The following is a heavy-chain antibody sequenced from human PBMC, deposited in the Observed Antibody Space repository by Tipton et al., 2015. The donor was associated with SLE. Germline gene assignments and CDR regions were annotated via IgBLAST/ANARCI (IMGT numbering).Heavy chain of an antibody. CDR2: IIPIFGTA. V-gene: IGHV1-69*01. CDR1: GGTFSNYA. Sequence: QLVQSGAEVKKPGSSVKVSCKASGGTFSNYAISWVRQAPGQGLEWMGGIIPIFGTANYAQKLQGRVTITADESTSTAYMDLSRLRSDDTAVYYCAKIGDPLYSSSHYYFDYWGQGTLVTVSP. CDR3: AKIGDPLYSSSHYYFDY. J-gene: IGHJ4*02. D-gene: IGHD6-13*01.